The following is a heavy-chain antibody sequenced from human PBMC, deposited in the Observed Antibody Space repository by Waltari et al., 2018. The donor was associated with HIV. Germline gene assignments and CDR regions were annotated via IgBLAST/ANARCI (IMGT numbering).Heavy chain of an antibody. CDR2: IYYSGST. CDR3: ARGEDYYAY. V-gene: IGHV4-59*01. CDR1: GGSISSYY. Sequence: QVQLQESGPGLVKPSETLSLTCTVSGGSISSYYWSWIRQPPGKGLEWIGYIYYSGSTNYNPSLKSRVSISVDTSKNRFSLRLNSVTAADTAVYYCARGEDYYAYWGRGTLVTVSS. D-gene: IGHD1-26*01. J-gene: IGHJ4*02.